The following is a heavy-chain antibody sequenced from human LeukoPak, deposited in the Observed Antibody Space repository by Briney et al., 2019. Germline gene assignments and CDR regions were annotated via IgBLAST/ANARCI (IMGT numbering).Heavy chain of an antibody. CDR3: ARVKVYCSSTSCYPYYYGMDV. V-gene: IGHV1-8*01. Sequence: ASVKVSCKASGYTFTSYDINWVRQATGQGLEWMGWMNPNSGNTGYAQKFQGRVTMTRNTSISTAYMELSSLRSEDTAVYFCARVKVYCSSTSCYPYYYGMDVWGQGTTVTVSS. J-gene: IGHJ6*02. D-gene: IGHD2-2*01. CDR1: GYTFTSYD. CDR2: MNPNSGNT.